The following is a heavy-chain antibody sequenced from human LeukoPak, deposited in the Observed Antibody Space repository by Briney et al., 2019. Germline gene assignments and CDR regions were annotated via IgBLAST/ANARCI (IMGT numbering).Heavy chain of an antibody. CDR3: AKEEIYSANPFYFEI. Sequence: SETLSLTCTVSGGSISSFYWRWIRQPPGKGLEWIGYIYHSGSTHYNPSLKTRVTISVDTSKNQLSLKLISVTPADTSVYYWAKEEIYSANPFYFEIWGHGTLVTVSS. CDR1: GGSISSFY. CDR2: IYHSGST. V-gene: IGHV4-59*12. J-gene: IGHJ4*01. D-gene: IGHD3-9*01.